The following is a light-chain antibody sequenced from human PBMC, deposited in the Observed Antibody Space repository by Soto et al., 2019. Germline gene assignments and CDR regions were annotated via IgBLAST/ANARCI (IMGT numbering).Light chain of an antibody. CDR2: GAS. J-gene: IGKJ2*01. CDR1: QSVSSW. V-gene: IGKV1-5*01. Sequence: DIQMTQSPSTLSASVGDTITITCRASQSVSSWLAWYHQKPGQAPKLLIYGASSLESGVPARFSGSGSGTEFSLTITSLQPGDFATYYCQQYNYYPYTFGGGTKLEIK. CDR3: QQYNYYPYT.